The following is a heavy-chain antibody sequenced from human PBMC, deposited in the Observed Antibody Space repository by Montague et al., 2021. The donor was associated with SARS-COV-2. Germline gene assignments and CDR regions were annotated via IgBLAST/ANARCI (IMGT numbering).Heavy chain of an antibody. Sequence: PALVKPTQTLTPTCTFSGFSLSTSGMCVSWIRQPPGKALEWLALIDWDDDKYYSTSLKTRLTISKDTSKNQVVLTMTNMDPVDTATYYCARIPAVTTGLNYYYYYGMDVWGQGTTVTVSS. J-gene: IGHJ6*02. CDR2: IDWDDDK. CDR3: ARIPAVTTGLNYYYYYGMDV. D-gene: IGHD4-17*01. V-gene: IGHV2-70*01. CDR1: GFSLSTSGMC.